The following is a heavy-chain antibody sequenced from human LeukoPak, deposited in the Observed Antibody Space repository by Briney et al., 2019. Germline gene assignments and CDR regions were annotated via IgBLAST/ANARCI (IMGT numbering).Heavy chain of an antibody. D-gene: IGHD3-3*01. CDR3: ARHALTIFGVAIRY. V-gene: IGHV4-34*01. J-gene: IGHJ4*02. CDR2: INHSGST. CDR1: GGSFSGYY. Sequence: SETLSLTCAVYGGSFSGYYWSWIRQPPGKGLEWIGEINHSGSTNYNPSLKSRVTISVDTSKNQFSLKLSSVTAADTAVYYCARHALTIFGVAIRYWGQGTLVTVSS.